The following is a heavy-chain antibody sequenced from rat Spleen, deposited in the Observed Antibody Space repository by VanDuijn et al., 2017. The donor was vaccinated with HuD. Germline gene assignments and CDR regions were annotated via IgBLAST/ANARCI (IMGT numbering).Heavy chain of an antibody. CDR1: GFSFSDYN. Sequence: EVQLVESGGGLVQPGGSLILSCAASGFSFSDYNMAWVRQAPKKGLEWVATISYDGSSTYYRDSVKGRFTISRDNAKSTLYLQMDSLRSEDTASYYCARGGIYDYWGQGVMVTVSS. D-gene: IGHD1-2*01. CDR3: ARGGIYDY. CDR2: ISYDGSST. V-gene: IGHV5-7*01. J-gene: IGHJ2*01.